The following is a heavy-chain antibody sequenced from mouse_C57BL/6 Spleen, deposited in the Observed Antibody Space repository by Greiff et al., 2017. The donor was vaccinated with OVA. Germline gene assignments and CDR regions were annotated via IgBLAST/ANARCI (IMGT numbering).Heavy chain of an antibody. CDR3: ARQGPLLFDY. CDR1: GYTFTSYW. Sequence: VQLQQPGAELVKPGASVKLSCKASGYTFTSYWMQWVKQRPGQGLEWIGEIDPSDSYTNYNQKFKGKATLTVDTSSSTAYMQLSSLTSEDSAVYYCARQGPLLFDYWGQGTTLTVSS. V-gene: IGHV1-50*01. J-gene: IGHJ2*01. D-gene: IGHD2-10*01. CDR2: IDPSDSYT.